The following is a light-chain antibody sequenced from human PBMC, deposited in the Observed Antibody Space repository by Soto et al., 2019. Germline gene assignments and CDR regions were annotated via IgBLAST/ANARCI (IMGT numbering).Light chain of an antibody. J-gene: IGKJ5*01. Sequence: VFCHYPGSLHLFLGERGSLYCRASQSLSNSYMAWYQVKPGQAPRLPIYDTSSRATGIPDRFSGSGSGTDFTLTLNRLEPEDFAVYYCQQYGTSPIIFGQGTRLEIK. V-gene: IGKV3-20*01. CDR2: DTS. CDR1: QSLSNSY. CDR3: QQYGTSPII.